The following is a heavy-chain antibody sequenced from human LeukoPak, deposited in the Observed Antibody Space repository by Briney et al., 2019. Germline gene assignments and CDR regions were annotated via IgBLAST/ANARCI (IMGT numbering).Heavy chain of an antibody. CDR2: INPNSGGT. Sequence: ASVKVSCKASGYXXTXYXXXXXXXXXXXXXXXXXXINPNSGGTNYAQKFQGRVTMTRDTSISTAYMELSRLRSDDTAVYYCARDHVNCSGGSCWDYWGQGTLVTVSS. CDR3: ARDHVNCSGGSCWDY. J-gene: IGHJ4*02. CDR1: GYXXTXYX. D-gene: IGHD2-15*01. V-gene: IGHV1-2*02.